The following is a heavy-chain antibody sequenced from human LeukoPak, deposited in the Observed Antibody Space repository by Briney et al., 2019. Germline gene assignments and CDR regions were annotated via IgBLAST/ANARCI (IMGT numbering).Heavy chain of an antibody. CDR3: AKDRGTPYYFDY. V-gene: IGHV3-23*01. J-gene: IGHJ4*02. D-gene: IGHD2-15*01. CDR2: ISGSGGST. CDR1: GFTFSSYV. Sequence: RGSLRLSCAASGFTFSSYVMSWVRQAPGKGLEWVSTISGSGGSTYYADSVKGRFTISRDNSKNTLYLQMSSLRAEDTAVYYCAKDRGTPYYFDYWGQGTLVTVSS.